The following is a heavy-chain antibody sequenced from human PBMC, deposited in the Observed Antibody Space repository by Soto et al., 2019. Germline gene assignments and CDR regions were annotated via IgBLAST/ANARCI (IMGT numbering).Heavy chain of an antibody. J-gene: IGHJ6*02. D-gene: IGHD3-22*01. CDR3: ARYDSSGYYWPYYYYGMDV. CDR1: GGSISSSRCH. V-gene: IGHV4-39*01. Sequence: SETLSLTCTVSGGSISSSRCHWGWIRQPPGKGLEWIASIKYSGTTFYNPSLKSRVTLSVDTSKNQFALKLSSVTAAETAVYYCARYDSSGYYWPYYYYGMDVWGQGTTVTVSS. CDR2: IKYSGTT.